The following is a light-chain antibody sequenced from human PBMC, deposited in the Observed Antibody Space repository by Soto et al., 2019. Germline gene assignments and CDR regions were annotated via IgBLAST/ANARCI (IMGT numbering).Light chain of an antibody. CDR3: QQYNNWPPMA. J-gene: IGKJ1*01. Sequence: EIVMTQSPATLSVSPGERATLSCRASQSVSSNLAWYQQKPGQAPRLLIYDASTGATGIPARFSGWGSGTEFTLTISSLQSEDFALYYCQQYNNWPPMAFGQGTKVEIK. V-gene: IGKV3-15*01. CDR1: QSVSSN. CDR2: DAS.